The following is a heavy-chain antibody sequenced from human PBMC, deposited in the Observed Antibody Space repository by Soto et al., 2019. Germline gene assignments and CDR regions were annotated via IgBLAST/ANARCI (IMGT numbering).Heavy chain of an antibody. J-gene: IGHJ4*02. D-gene: IGHD2-8*02. V-gene: IGHV4-59*12. CDR3: ARDKITGLFDY. CDR1: GGSINTYY. Sequence: SETLSLTCSVSGGSINTYYWSWIRQPPGKGLEWIGYISYSGSTNYNPSLKSRVTISVDTSKNQFSLKLTSVTAADTAVYYCARDKITGLFDYWGQGTLVTVSS. CDR2: ISYSGST.